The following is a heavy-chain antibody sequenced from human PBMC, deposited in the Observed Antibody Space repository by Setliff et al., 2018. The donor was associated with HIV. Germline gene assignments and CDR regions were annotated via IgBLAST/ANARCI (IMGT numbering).Heavy chain of an antibody. D-gene: IGHD3-3*01. J-gene: IGHJ4*02. CDR1: GGSFSGYY. CDR3: ARSQPDTIFGVVVFDS. V-gene: IGHV4-34*01. CDR2: VYYSGST. Sequence: SETLSLTCAVYGGSFSGYYCGWVRQPPGRGLEWIGRVYYSGSTYYNPSLKSRVTISVDTSKNQMSLKLTSMTAADTAVYYCARSQPDTIFGVVVFDSWGQGTLVTVSS.